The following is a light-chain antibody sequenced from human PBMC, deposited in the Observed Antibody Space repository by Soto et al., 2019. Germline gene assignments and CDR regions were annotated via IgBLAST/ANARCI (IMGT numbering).Light chain of an antibody. V-gene: IGLV2-8*01. CDR2: EVI. J-gene: IGLJ1*01. CDR3: TSYTDSNIYV. CDR1: SSDVGNYNY. Sequence: QSALTQPPSASGSPGQSATISCTGGSSDVGNYNYVSWYQQHPGKAPKLMIYEVIKRPSGVPARFSGSKSGNTASLTVSGLQADDEADYYCTSYTDSNIYVFGSGTKVTVL.